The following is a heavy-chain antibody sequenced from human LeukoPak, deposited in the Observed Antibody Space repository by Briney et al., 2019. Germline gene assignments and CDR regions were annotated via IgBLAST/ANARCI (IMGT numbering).Heavy chain of an antibody. J-gene: IGHJ4*02. CDR1: GGSISSYY. V-gene: IGHV4-59*01. D-gene: IGHD6-13*01. CDR3: ARGVYIAAAQYGY. CDR2: IYYTGTT. Sequence: SETLSLTCTVSGGSISSYYWSWIRQPPGKGLEWIGYIYYTGTTNYNPSLKSRVTISVDTSKNQFSLKLSSVTAADTAVYYCARGVYIAAAQYGYWGQGTLVTVSS.